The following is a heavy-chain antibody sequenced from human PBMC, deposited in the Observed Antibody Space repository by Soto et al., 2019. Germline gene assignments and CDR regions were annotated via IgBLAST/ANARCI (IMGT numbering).Heavy chain of an antibody. CDR3: AKEMLRFFSFDY. CDR1: GFTVSSYA. CDR2: ISGSGGST. D-gene: IGHD3-16*01. V-gene: IGHV3-23*01. Sequence: GSLRVSCPASGFTVSSYAMSWVRQAPGKGLEWVSAISGSGGSTYYADSVKGRFTISRDNSKNTLYLQMNSLRAEDTAVYYCAKEMLRFFSFDYWGQGTLVTVSS. J-gene: IGHJ4*02.